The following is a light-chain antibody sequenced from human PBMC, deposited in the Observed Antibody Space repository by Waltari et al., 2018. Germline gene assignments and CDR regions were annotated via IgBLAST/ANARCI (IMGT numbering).Light chain of an antibody. CDR1: QGISSA. J-gene: IGKJ4*01. CDR3: QQFDSHPLT. Sequence: AIQLTQSPSSLSASVGDRVTITGGASQGISSALAWYQQKPGKAPKVLIYDASSLESGVPSRFSGSGSGTEFTLTISSLQPGDFATYYCQQFDSHPLTFGGGTKVEI. V-gene: IGKV1-13*02. CDR2: DAS.